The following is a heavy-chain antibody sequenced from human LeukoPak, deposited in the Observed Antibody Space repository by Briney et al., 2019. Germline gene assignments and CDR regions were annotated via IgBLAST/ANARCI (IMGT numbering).Heavy chain of an antibody. CDR2: IYYSGST. V-gene: IGHV4-31*03. J-gene: IGHJ6*02. D-gene: IGHD4-11*01. CDR1: GGSISSGGYY. CDR3: ARGYSNPLHCGMGV. Sequence: SQTLSLTCTVSGGSISSGGYYWSWIRQHPGKGLEWIGYIYYSGSTYYNPSLKSRVTISVDTSKNQFSLKLSSVTAADTAVYYCARGYSNPLHCGMGVWGQGTTVTVSS.